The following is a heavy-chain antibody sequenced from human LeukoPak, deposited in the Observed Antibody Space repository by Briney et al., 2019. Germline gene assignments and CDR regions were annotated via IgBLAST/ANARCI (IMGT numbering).Heavy chain of an antibody. J-gene: IGHJ4*02. CDR1: GYTHTELS. Sequence: ASVKVSCKVSGYTHTELSMHWVRQAPGKGLEWMGGFDPEDGETIYAQKFQGRVTMTEDTSTDTAYMELSSLRSEDTAVYYCATDRLLPETVGATGEHWGQGTLVTVSS. CDR2: FDPEDGET. D-gene: IGHD1-26*01. CDR3: ATDRLLPETVGATGEH. V-gene: IGHV1-24*01.